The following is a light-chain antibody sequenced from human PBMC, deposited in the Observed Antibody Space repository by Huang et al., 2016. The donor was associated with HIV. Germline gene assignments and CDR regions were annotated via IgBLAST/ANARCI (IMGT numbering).Light chain of an antibody. CDR2: AAS. Sequence: EIVLTQSPGTLSLSPGERATLSCRASQSVSSSYLAWYQQQPGQAPSLLIYAASSRATGIPDRFSGSGSGTDFTRTISRLEPEDFAVYYCQQDAGSPYTFGQGTKLEIK. V-gene: IGKV3-20*01. CDR3: QQDAGSPYT. CDR1: QSVSSSY. J-gene: IGKJ2*01.